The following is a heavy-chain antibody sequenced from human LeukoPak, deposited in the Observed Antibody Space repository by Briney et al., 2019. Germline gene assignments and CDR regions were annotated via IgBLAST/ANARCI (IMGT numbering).Heavy chain of an antibody. CDR3: ARPTYYDSSGYRSGVAFDI. V-gene: IGHV4-4*09. CDR2: IYTSGST. D-gene: IGHD3-22*01. Sequence: SETLSLTCTVSGGSIRSYYWSWIRQPPGKGLEWIGYIYTSGSTNYNPSLKSRVTISVDTSKNQFSLKLSSVTAADTAVYYCARPTYYDSSGYRSGVAFDIWGQGTMVTVSS. J-gene: IGHJ3*02. CDR1: GGSIRSYY.